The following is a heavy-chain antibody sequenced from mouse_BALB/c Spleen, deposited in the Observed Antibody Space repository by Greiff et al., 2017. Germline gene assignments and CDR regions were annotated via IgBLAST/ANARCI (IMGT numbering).Heavy chain of an antibody. D-gene: IGHD2-4*01. CDR2: IWAGGST. J-gene: IGHJ3*01. V-gene: IGHV2-9*02. CDR1: GFSLTSYG. CDR3: AREGATMISFAY. Sequence: VKLVESGPGLVAPSQSLSITCTVSGFSLTSYGVHWVRQPPGKGLEWLGVIWAGGSTNYNSALMSRLSISKDNSKSQVFLKMNSLQTDDTAMYYCAREGATMISFAYWGQGTLVTVSA.